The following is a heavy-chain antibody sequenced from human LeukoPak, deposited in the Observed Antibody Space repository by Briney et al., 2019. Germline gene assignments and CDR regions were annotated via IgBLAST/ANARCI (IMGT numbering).Heavy chain of an antibody. CDR1: GGSISSSRYY. D-gene: IGHD6-13*01. CDR3: ARDRGAGASYFQN. J-gene: IGHJ1*01. Sequence: SETLSLTCTVSGGSISSSRYYWSWIRQPAGRGLEWIGRKYTTGSTNYNPSLESRVTISLDTSKNQFSLSLSSVTAADTAVYYCARDRGAGASYFQNWGQGTLVTVSS. CDR2: KYTTGST. V-gene: IGHV4-61*02.